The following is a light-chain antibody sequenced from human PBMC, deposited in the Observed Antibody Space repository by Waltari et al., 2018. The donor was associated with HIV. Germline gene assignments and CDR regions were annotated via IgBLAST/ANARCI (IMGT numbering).Light chain of an antibody. CDR2: GEN. V-gene: IGLV6-57*03. CDR1: SGSIASNY. Sequence: NFMLTQPHSVSESPGKTVTVSCTRSSGSIASNYVQWYQQRPGSAPTPVIYGENQRPSGVPARFSGSIDSSSNSASLTISGLKTEDEADDYCQSYDSSNHAVFGGGTKLTVL. CDR3: QSYDSSNHAV. J-gene: IGLJ3*02.